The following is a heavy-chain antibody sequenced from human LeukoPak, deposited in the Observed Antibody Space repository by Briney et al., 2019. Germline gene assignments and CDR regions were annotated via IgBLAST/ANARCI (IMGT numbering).Heavy chain of an antibody. CDR2: IKQDGSEK. J-gene: IGHJ3*02. V-gene: IGHV3-7*01. CDR3: ARDYYDSSGYYYKGFGAFDI. Sequence: GGSLRLSCAASGFTFSSYWMSWVRQAPGKGLEWVANIKQDGSEKYYGDSVKGRFTISRDNAKNSLYLQMNSLRAEDTAVYYCARDYYDSSGYYYKGFGAFDIWGQGTMVTVSS. D-gene: IGHD3-22*01. CDR1: GFTFSSYW.